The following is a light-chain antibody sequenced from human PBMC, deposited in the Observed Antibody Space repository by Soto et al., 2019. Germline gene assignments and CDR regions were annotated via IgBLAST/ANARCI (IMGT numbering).Light chain of an antibody. J-gene: IGLJ2*01. Sequence: QSALTQPASVSGSPGQSITISCTGTSSDVGGYNYVSWYQQHPGKAPKLMIYDVSNPPSGVSNRFSGSKSGNTASLTISGLQAEDEADYYSSSYTSSLVVFGGGTKLTVL. CDR1: SSDVGGYNY. V-gene: IGLV2-14*01. CDR2: DVS. CDR3: SSYTSSLVV.